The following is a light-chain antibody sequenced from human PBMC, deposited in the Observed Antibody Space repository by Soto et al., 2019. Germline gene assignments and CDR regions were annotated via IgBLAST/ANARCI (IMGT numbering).Light chain of an antibody. V-gene: IGKV3-15*01. J-gene: IGKJ2*01. CDR1: QSVSSN. Sequence: EIVMTQSPATLSVSPGERATLSCRASQSVSSNLAWYQQKPGQAPRLLIYGASTRATGIPDRFSGSGSGTEFTLTISSLQSEDFAVYYCQQYNNWPRDTFGQGTKLEIK. CDR3: QQYNNWPRDT. CDR2: GAS.